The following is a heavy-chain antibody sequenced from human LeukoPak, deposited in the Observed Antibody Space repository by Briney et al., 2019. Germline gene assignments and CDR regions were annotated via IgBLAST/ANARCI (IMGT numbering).Heavy chain of an antibody. D-gene: IGHD1-26*01. J-gene: IGHJ4*02. CDR2: IWYDGSNK. Sequence: GSLSLSCAASGFTFSSYGMHWVRQAPRKGLEWVAVIWYDGSNKFYADSVKGRFTISRDNSKNTLYLQMNSLRAEDTAVYYCARETTTLDYWGQGTLVTVSS. CDR1: GFTFSSYG. CDR3: ARETTTLDY. V-gene: IGHV3-33*01.